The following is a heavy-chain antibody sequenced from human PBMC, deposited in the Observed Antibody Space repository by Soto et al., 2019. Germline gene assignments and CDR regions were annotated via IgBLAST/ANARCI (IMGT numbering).Heavy chain of an antibody. Sequence: ASVKVSCKASGYTFTSYGISWVRQAPGQGLEWMGLISAYNGNTNYAQKLQGRVTMTTDTSTSTAYMELRSLRSDDTAVYYCARRGTGYCSGGSCYLGXFDPWGQGTLVTVXS. CDR3: ARRGTGYCSGGSCYLGXFDP. V-gene: IGHV1-18*01. D-gene: IGHD2-15*01. CDR1: GYTFTSYG. J-gene: IGHJ5*02. CDR2: ISAYNGNT.